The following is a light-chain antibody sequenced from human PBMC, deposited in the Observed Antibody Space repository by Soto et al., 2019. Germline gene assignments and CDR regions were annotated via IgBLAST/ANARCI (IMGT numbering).Light chain of an antibody. V-gene: IGLV1-40*01. CDR3: QSYDSSLSGSRV. Sequence: QSVLTQPPSVSGAPGQRVTISCTGSGSNIGAGFDVQWYQQLPGTAPKLLIYANNNRPSGVPDRFSGSKSGTSASLAITGLRAEDEADYYCQSYDSSLSGSRVFGGGTKLPVL. CDR2: ANN. J-gene: IGLJ2*01. CDR1: GSNIGAGFD.